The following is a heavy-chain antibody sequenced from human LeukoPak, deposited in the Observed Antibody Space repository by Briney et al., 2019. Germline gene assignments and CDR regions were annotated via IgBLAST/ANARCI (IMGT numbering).Heavy chain of an antibody. D-gene: IGHD6-19*01. CDR1: GFTFSSYA. J-gene: IGHJ5*02. Sequence: SGGSLRLSCAASGFTFSSYAMSWARQAPGKGLEWVSTISGSGLSTYYADSVKGRFTISRDNSNNTLYLQMNSLRVEDTAVYYCAKSRVAVAAPRNWFDPWGQGTLVTVSS. V-gene: IGHV3-23*01. CDR2: ISGSGLST. CDR3: AKSRVAVAAPRNWFDP.